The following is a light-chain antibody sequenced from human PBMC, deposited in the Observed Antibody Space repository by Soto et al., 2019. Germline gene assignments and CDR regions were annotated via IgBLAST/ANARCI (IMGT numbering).Light chain of an antibody. Sequence: EIVLTQSPGTLSLSPWERATLSCMASQSVDITYLAWYHQKPDQSPRLLIYATSTRAAGIPDRFSGSGSGTDFTLTISRLEPDDVAVYYCQQYDTSPPMYTFGQGTKVDIK. V-gene: IGKV3-20*01. J-gene: IGKJ2*01. CDR1: QSVDITY. CDR2: ATS. CDR3: QQYDTSPPMYT.